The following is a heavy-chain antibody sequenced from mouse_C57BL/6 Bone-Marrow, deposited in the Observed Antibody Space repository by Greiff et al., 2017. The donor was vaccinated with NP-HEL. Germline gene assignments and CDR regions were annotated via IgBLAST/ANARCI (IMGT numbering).Heavy chain of an antibody. J-gene: IGHJ4*01. Sequence: VKLQQPGAELVRPGSSVKLSCKASGYTFTSYWMDWVKQRPGQGLEWIGNIYPSDSETHYNQKFKDKATLTVDKSSSTAYMQLSSLTSEDSAVYYCARWRLTGAMDYWGQGTSVTVSS. CDR2: IYPSDSET. CDR1: GYTFTSYW. D-gene: IGHD1-1*01. CDR3: ARWRLTGAMDY. V-gene: IGHV1-61*01.